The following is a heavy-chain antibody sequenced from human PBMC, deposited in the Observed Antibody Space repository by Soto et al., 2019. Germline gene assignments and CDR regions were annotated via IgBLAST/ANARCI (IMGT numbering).Heavy chain of an antibody. CDR1: GGSISSYY. D-gene: IGHD2-8*01. CDR3: ARGVFLRHAFDI. CDR2: IYYSGST. Sequence: SETLSLTCTVSGGSISSYYWSWIRQPPGKGLEWIGYIYYSGSTNYNPSLKSRVTISVDTSKNQFSLKLSSVTAADTAVHYCARGVFLRHAFDIWGQGTMVTVSS. J-gene: IGHJ3*02. V-gene: IGHV4-59*01.